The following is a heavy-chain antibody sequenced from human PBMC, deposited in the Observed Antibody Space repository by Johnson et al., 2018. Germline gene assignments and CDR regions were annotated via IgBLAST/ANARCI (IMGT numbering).Heavy chain of an antibody. CDR1: GYSFTSYW. J-gene: IGHJ4*02. CDR2: IYPNYSKM. V-gene: IGHV5-51*01. D-gene: IGHD3-3*01. CDR3: ARQADFSSGYYYRDAMQY. Sequence: VQLVESGAEVQKPGESLKISCEGYGYSFTSYWIAWVRQMPGKGLEWMGIIYPNYSKMSYIPSFQGHVTRSADSSIYTDYLQWTSLKASDPAIYYCARQADFSSGYYYRDAMQYWGQGTLVTVSS.